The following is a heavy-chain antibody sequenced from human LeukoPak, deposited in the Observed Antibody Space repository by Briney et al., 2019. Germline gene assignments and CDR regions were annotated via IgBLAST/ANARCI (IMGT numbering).Heavy chain of an antibody. CDR3: ARIGGSSGSNDAFDI. J-gene: IGHJ3*02. Sequence: SGTLSLTCTVSGGSISSYYWSWIRQPPGKGLEWIGDIYYSGSTNYNPSLKSRVIISIDTSKNQFSLKLSSVTAADTAVYYCARIGGSSGSNDAFDIWGQGTMVTVSS. CDR1: GGSISSYY. CDR2: IYYSGST. V-gene: IGHV4-59*08. D-gene: IGHD3-22*01.